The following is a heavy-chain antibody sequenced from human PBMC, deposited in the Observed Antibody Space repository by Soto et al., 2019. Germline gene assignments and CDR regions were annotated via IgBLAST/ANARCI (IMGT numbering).Heavy chain of an antibody. CDR2: ISGSGGST. D-gene: IGHD6-13*01. J-gene: IGHJ6*03. V-gene: IGHV3-23*01. CDR3: AKADRGQPNNYYMDV. CDR1: GFTFSSYA. Sequence: EVQLLESGGGLVQPGGSLRLSCAASGFTFSSYAMSWVRQAPGKGLEWVSAISGSGGSTYYADSVKGRFTISRDNSKNTLYLQMNRLRAEDTAVYYCAKADRGQPNNYYMDVWGKGTTVTVSS.